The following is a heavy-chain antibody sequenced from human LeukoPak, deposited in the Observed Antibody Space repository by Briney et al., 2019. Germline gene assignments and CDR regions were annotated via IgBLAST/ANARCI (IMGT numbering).Heavy chain of an antibody. Sequence: GRSLRLSCAASGFTFSSYGMHWVRQAPGEGLEWVAVISYDGSNKYYADSVKGRFTISRDNSKNTLYLQMNSLRAEDTAVYYCAKDYYGSGSYYPDYWGQGTLVTVSS. D-gene: IGHD3-10*01. CDR3: AKDYYGSGSYYPDY. J-gene: IGHJ4*02. CDR1: GFTFSSYG. CDR2: ISYDGSNK. V-gene: IGHV3-30*18.